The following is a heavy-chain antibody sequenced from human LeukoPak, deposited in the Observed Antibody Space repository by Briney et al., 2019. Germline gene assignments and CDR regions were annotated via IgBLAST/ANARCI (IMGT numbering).Heavy chain of an antibody. D-gene: IGHD3-10*01. CDR1: GGSISSSIYY. J-gene: IGHJ4*02. CDR2: IYYSGST. CDR3: ARLGSFDY. V-gene: IGHV4-39*01. Sequence: TSETLSLTCTVSGGSISSSIYYWVWIRQPPGKGLEWIGSIYYSGSTYYNPSLKSRVTISVDTSKNQFSLKLSSVTAADTAVYYCARLGSFDYWGQGTLVTVSS.